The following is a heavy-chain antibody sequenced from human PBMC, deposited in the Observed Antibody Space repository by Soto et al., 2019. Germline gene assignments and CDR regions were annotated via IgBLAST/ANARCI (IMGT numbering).Heavy chain of an antibody. V-gene: IGHV2-5*02. J-gene: IGHJ4*02. D-gene: IGHD3-16*01. CDR1: GFSLSTSGVA. CDR2: IYWDDDK. Sequence: QITLKESGPPLVKPTQTLTLTCTFSGFSLSTSGVAVGWIRQPPGKALEWLAVIYWDDDKRYSPSLKSRLTLSKDTATNQVVPTMTNLSPVDTATYYCTHLRGGSLVDYWGQGTLVTVSS. CDR3: THLRGGSLVDY.